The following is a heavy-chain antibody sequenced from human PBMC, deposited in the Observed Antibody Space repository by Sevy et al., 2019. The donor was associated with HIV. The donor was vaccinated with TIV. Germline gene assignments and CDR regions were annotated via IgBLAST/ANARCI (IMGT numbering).Heavy chain of an antibody. J-gene: IGHJ4*02. CDR3: AKSQRAYYDFWSPFDY. Sequence: GGSLRLSCVASGFTFSSYGMHWVRQAPGKGLEWVAFIRYDGSNKYYADSVKGRFTISRDNSKNTLYLQMNSLRAEDTAVYYCAKSQRAYYDFWSPFDYWGQGTLVTVSS. CDR2: IRYDGSNK. V-gene: IGHV3-30*02. CDR1: GFTFSSYG. D-gene: IGHD3-3*01.